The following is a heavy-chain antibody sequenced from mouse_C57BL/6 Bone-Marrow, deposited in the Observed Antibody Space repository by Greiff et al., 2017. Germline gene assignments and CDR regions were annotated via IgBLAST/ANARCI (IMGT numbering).Heavy chain of an antibody. D-gene: IGHD1-1*01. Sequence: DVQLQESGPGLVKPSQSLSLPCSVTGYSITSGYYWNWIRQFPGNKLEWMGYISYDGSNNYNQSLKNRISITRDTSKNQFFLKLNSVTTEDTATYYWARDGPIYYYGSSYGGDYWGQGTSVTVSS. J-gene: IGHJ4*01. CDR2: ISYDGSN. CDR3: ARDGPIYYYGSSYGGDY. CDR1: GYSITSGYY. V-gene: IGHV3-6*01.